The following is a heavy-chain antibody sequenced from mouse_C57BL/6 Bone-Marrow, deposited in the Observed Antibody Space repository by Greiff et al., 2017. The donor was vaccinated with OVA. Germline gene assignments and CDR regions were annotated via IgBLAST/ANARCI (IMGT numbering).Heavy chain of an antibody. CDR1: GYAFSSSW. J-gene: IGHJ2*01. V-gene: IGHV1-82*01. CDR3: ARKHYGRSLDN. Sequence: QVQLQQSGPELVKPGASVKISCKASGYAFSSSWMNWVKQRPGKGLEWIGRIYPGDGDTNYKGKFKGKATLTADKSSSTAYVQLSSLTAEDSAVYYCARKHYGRSLDNWGQGTTLTGSS. D-gene: IGHD1-1*01. CDR2: IYPGDGDT.